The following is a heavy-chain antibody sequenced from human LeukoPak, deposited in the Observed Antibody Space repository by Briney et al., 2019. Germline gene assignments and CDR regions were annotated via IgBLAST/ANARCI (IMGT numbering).Heavy chain of an antibody. CDR2: INHSGST. D-gene: IGHD5-12*01. CDR1: GGSFSGYY. CDR3: ARVAKWVPDY. V-gene: IGHV4-34*01. J-gene: IGHJ4*02. Sequence: PSETLSLTCAAYGGSFSGYYWSWIRQPPGKGLEWIGEINHSGSTNYNPSLKSRVTISVDTSKNQFSLKLSSVTAADTAVYYCARVAKWVPDYWGQGTLVTVSS.